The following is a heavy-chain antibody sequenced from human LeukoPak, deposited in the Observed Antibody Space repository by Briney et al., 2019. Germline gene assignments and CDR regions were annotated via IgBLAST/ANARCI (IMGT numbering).Heavy chain of an antibody. CDR1: GGSISSSSYY. CDR2: IYTSGST. D-gene: IGHD3-22*01. V-gene: IGHV4-39*07. Sequence: SETLSLTCTVSGGSISSSSYYWGWIRQPPGKGLEWIGSIYTSGSTNYNPSLKSRVTISVDTSENQFSLKLSSVTAADTAVYYCAREAPYYYDSSGYYHDAFDIWGQGTMVTVSS. CDR3: AREAPYYYDSSGYYHDAFDI. J-gene: IGHJ3*02.